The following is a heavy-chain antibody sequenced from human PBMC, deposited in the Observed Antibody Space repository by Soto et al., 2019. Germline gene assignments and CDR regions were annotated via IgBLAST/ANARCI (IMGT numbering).Heavy chain of an antibody. CDR1: GSSISSYY. Sequence: SETLSLTCRVSGSSISSYYWSWLRQPPGKGLEWIGNIYYTGSTNYHPSLKSRVIMSVESSKKQFSLRLNSVTAADTAVYYRTRVGGYYGDYPNFDYWGQGALVTVSS. CDR2: IYYTGST. J-gene: IGHJ4*02. V-gene: IGHV4-59*01. D-gene: IGHD4-17*01. CDR3: TRVGGYYGDYPNFDY.